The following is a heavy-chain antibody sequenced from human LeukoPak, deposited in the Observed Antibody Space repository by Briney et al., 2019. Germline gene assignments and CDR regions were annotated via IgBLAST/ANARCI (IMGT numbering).Heavy chain of an antibody. CDR2: INHSGST. J-gene: IGHJ4*02. CDR3: ARGGIVGATKDFDY. CDR1: GGSFSGYY. Sequence: SETLSLTCAVYGGSFSGYYWSWIRQPPGKGLEWTGEINHSGSTNYNPSLKSRVTISVDTSKNQFSLKLSSVAAADTAVYYCARGGIVGATKDFDYWGQGTLVTVSS. V-gene: IGHV4-34*01. D-gene: IGHD1-26*01.